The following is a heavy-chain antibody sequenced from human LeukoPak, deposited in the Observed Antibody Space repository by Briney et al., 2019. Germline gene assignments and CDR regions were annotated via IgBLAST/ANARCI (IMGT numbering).Heavy chain of an antibody. D-gene: IGHD3-10*01. CDR2: ITGSGGST. CDR1: GFTFSSYA. J-gene: IGHJ6*02. V-gene: IGHV3-23*01. CDR3: AKFGQLKNYGMDV. Sequence: GGSLRLSCAASGFTFSSYAMSWVRQAPGKRLEWVSAITGSGGSTFYADSVKGRFTISRDNSKNTLYLQMNSLRAEDTAVYYCAKFGQLKNYGMDVWGQGTTVTVSS.